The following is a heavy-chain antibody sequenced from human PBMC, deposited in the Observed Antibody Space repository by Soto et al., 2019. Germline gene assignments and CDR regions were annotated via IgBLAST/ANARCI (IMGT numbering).Heavy chain of an antibody. CDR3: ARARKPRFDLDY. CDR1: GYTFTSYD. Sequence: ASVKVSCKASGYTFTSYDINWVRQATGQGLEWMGWMNPNSGNTGYAQKFQGGVTMTRNTSISTAYMELSSLRSEDTAVYYCARARKPRFDLDYWGQGTLVTVSS. CDR2: MNPNSGNT. D-gene: IGHD3-3*01. V-gene: IGHV1-8*01. J-gene: IGHJ4*02.